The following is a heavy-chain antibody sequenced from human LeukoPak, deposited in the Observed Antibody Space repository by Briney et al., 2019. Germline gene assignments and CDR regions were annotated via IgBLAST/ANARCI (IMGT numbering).Heavy chain of an antibody. D-gene: IGHD6-13*01. CDR1: GYTFTGYY. Sequence: PSASVKVSCKASGYTFTGYYMHWVRQAPGQGLEWMGWINPNSGNTGYAQKFQGRVTITRNTSISTAYMELSSLRSEDTAVYYCARGGAAAGTQPWRDFDYWGQGTLVTVSS. CDR3: ARGGAAAGTQPWRDFDY. CDR2: INPNSGNT. V-gene: IGHV1-8*03. J-gene: IGHJ4*02.